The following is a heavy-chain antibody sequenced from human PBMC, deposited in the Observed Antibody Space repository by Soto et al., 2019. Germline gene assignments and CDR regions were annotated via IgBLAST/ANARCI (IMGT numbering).Heavy chain of an antibody. V-gene: IGHV4-39*02. CDR3: ARLVVVAPVANV. Sequence: QLQLQESGPGLVKPSETLSLTCSVSGGSINYNSYHWGWIRQPPGQGLEWIGSIFYTGTTFYNPSRESRFTMSVNTSKNSFSLQLTSVTAAATAGYFCARLVVVAPVANVWGQGTLVTVSS. CDR2: IFYTGTT. J-gene: IGHJ4*02. D-gene: IGHD2-2*01. CDR1: GGSINYNSYH.